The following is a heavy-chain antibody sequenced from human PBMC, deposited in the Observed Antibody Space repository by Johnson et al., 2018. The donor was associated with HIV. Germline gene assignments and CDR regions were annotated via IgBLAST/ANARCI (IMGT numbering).Heavy chain of an antibody. D-gene: IGHD5-18*01. J-gene: IGHJ3*01. CDR3: ARDGRDLVTRGGFDV. CDR1: GFSFSDYF. CDR2: ISRGGSSASVI. V-gene: IGHV3-11*04. Sequence: QVQLVESGGGLVKPGGSLRLSCAASGFSFSDYFVSWIRQAPGMGLEWVSYISRGGSSASVIYYADSVKGRFTISRDNSRNMLYLQMNSLRPEDTAVYYCARDGRDLVTRGGFDVWGPGTVVTVSS.